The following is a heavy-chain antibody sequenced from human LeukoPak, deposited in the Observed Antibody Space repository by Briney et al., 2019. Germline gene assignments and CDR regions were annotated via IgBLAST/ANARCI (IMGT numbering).Heavy chain of an antibody. J-gene: IGHJ4*02. CDR3: ARGEIVGATKLKIMPDY. Sequence: ASVKVSCTASGYTFTGYYMHWVRQAPGQGLEWMGRINPNSGGTNYAQKFQGRVTMTRDTSISTAYMELSRLRSDDTAVYYCARGEIVGATKLKIMPDYWGQGTLVTVSS. V-gene: IGHV1-2*06. CDR1: GYTFTGYY. D-gene: IGHD1-26*01. CDR2: INPNSGGT.